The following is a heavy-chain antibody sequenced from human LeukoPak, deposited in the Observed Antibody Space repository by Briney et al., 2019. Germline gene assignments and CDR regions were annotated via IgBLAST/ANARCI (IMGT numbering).Heavy chain of an antibody. CDR1: GGTISSYY. CDR2: IYYSGST. D-gene: IGHD3-3*01. J-gene: IGHJ5*02. CDR3: ARGDLKSDWFDP. V-gene: IGHV4-59*01. Sequence: SETLSLTCTVSGGTISSYYWSWLRQPPGKGLEWIGYIYYSGSTNYNPSLKSRVTISVDTSKNQFSLKLSSVTAADTAVYYCARGDLKSDWFDPWGQGTLVIVST.